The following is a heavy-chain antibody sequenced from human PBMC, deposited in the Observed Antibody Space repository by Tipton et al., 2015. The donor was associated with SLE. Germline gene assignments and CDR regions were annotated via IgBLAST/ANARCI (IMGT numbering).Heavy chain of an antibody. J-gene: IGHJ3*02. Sequence: SLRLSCAASGFIFSSYDMHWVRQATGKGLAWVSAIGTAGDTYYPGSVKGRFTISRENAKNSLYLQMNSLRAGDTAVYYCARFTVTAAAAVVSWGQGTMVTVSA. CDR2: IGTAGDT. CDR1: GFIFSSYD. CDR3: ARFTVTAAAAVVS. D-gene: IGHD6-25*01. V-gene: IGHV3-13*01.